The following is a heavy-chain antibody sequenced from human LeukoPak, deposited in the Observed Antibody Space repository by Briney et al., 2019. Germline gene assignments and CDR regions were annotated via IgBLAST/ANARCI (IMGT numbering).Heavy chain of an antibody. CDR2: IWYDGSNK. V-gene: IGHV3-33*01. J-gene: IGHJ4*02. D-gene: IGHD4-17*01. CDR1: GFTFSSYG. Sequence: PGRSLRLSRAASGFTFSSYGMHWVRQAPGKGLEWVAVIWYDGSNKYYADSVKGRFTISRDNSKNTLYLQMNSLRAEDTAVYYCARDGDYGDYGDYWGQGTLVTVSS. CDR3: ARDGDYGDYGDY.